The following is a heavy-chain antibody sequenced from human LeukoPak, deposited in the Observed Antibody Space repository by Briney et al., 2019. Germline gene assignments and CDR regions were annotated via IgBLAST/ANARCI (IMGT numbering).Heavy chain of an antibody. Sequence: PETLSLTCTVSGGSISSYYWSWIRQSPGKGLECIGYIHYTGSTNYNPSLKSRVTISVETSKNQFSLKLKSVTAADTAVYYCARGGYYGSGNDFRFDPWGQGTLVTVSS. CDR2: IHYTGST. D-gene: IGHD3-10*01. V-gene: IGHV4-59*01. CDR1: GGSISSYY. CDR3: ARGGYYGSGNDFRFDP. J-gene: IGHJ5*02.